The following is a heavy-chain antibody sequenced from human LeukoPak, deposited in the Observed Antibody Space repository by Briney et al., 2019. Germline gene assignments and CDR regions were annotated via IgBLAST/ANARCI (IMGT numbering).Heavy chain of an antibody. CDR3: ARSPPFTVTAFDY. CDR1: GGSISSSSYY. D-gene: IGHD4-11*01. J-gene: IGHJ4*02. Sequence: EASETLSLTCTVSGGSISSSSYYWGWIRQPPGKGLEWIGRIYTSGSTNYNPSLKSRVTISVDTSKNQFSLKLSSVTAADTAVYYCARSPPFTVTAFDYWGQGTLVTVSS. V-gene: IGHV4-39*07. CDR2: IYTSGST.